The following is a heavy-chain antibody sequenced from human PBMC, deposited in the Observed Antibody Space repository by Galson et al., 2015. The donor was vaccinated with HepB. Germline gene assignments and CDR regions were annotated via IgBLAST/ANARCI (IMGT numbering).Heavy chain of an antibody. D-gene: IGHD2-15*01. CDR1: GGSISSYY. V-gene: IGHV4-59*01. J-gene: IGHJ2*01. Sequence: SETLSLTCTVSGGSISSYYWSWIRQPPGKGREWIGYIYYSGSTNYNPSLKSRVTISVDTSKNQFSLKLSSVTAADTAVYYCARVPQPYCSGGSCYRPHLYWYFDLWGRGTLVTVSS. CDR3: ARVPQPYCSGGSCYRPHLYWYFDL. CDR2: IYYSGST.